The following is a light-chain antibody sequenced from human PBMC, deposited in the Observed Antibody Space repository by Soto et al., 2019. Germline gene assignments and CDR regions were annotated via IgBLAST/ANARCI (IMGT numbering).Light chain of an antibody. J-gene: IGLJ1*01. CDR3: GTWDSSLSVFV. CDR2: EDN. Sequence: QSVLTQPPSVSAAPGPEVTFSCSGRSSNIGKNYVSWYQQVPGTAPKLLIYEDNKRRSGIPDRFSGSKSGTSATVGITGLQTGDEADYYCGTWDSSLSVFVFGTGTKVTVL. V-gene: IGLV1-51*02. CDR1: SSNIGKNY.